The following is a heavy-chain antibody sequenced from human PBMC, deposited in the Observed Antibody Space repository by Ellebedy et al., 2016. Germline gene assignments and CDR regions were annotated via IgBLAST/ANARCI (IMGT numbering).Heavy chain of an antibody. CDR3: ARGDITGTTGFFSVRRSVFDY. V-gene: IGHV4-34*01. D-gene: IGHD1-7*01. CDR2: INHSGST. Sequence: SETLSLTXAVYGGSFSGYYWSWIRQPPGKGLEWMGEINHSGSTNYNPSLKSRVTISVDTSKNQFSLKLSSVTAADTAVYYCARGDITGTTGFFSVRRSVFDYWGQGTLVTVSS. CDR1: GGSFSGYY. J-gene: IGHJ4*02.